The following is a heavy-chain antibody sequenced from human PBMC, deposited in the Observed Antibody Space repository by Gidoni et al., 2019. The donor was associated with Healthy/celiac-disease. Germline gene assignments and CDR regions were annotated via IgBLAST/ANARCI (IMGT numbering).Heavy chain of an antibody. CDR3: AREGAVRINWFDP. D-gene: IGHD2-15*01. Sequence: QVQLQESGPGLVKPSQTLSLTCPVSGGSISSGGYYWSWIRQHPGKGLEWTGYIYYSGSTYYNPSLKSRVTISVDTSKNQFSLKLSSVTAADTAVYYCAREGAVRINWFDPWGQGTLVTVSS. CDR2: IYYSGST. J-gene: IGHJ5*02. CDR1: GGSISSGGYY. V-gene: IGHV4-31*03.